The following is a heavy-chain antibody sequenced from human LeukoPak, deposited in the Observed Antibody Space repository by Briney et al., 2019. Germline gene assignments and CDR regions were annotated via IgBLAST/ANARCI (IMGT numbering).Heavy chain of an antibody. D-gene: IGHD1-1*01. CDR2: IRSNGATA. CDR1: GSSFSSFA. Sequence: GGSLRLSCAASGSSFSSFAMTWVRQAPGKGLEWVSTIRSNGATAYNADSVKGRFTISRDNSKNTVYLQMNSLRVEDTAIYYCARGQEFDDGVFDSWDQGTLVTVSS. J-gene: IGHJ4*02. V-gene: IGHV3-23*01. CDR3: ARGQEFDDGVFDS.